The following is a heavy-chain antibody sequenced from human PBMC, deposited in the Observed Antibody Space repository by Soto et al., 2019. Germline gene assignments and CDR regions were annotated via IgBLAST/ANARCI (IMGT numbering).Heavy chain of an antibody. CDR3: ARDPPPTRGVTTAYYYYGMDV. Sequence: ASVKVSCKASGYTFTSYAMHWVRQAPGQRLEWMGWINAGNGNTKYSQKLQGRVTITRDTSASTAYMELSSLRSEDTAVYYCARDPPPTRGVTTAYYYYGMDVCGQGTTVTVSS. D-gene: IGHD3-10*01. J-gene: IGHJ6*02. V-gene: IGHV1-3*01. CDR1: GYTFTSYA. CDR2: INAGNGNT.